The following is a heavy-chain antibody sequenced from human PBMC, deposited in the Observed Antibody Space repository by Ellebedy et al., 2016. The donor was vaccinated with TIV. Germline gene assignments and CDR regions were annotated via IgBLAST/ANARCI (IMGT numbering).Heavy chain of an antibody. CDR1: GFTFSNYW. Sequence: GGSLRLSXAASGFTFSNYWMHWVRQAPGKGLVWVSRIKSDGSSTTYADSVKGRFTISRDNAENSLYLQMNSLRAEDTAVYYCARAIGSGSSYWGQGTLVTVSS. CDR3: ARAIGSGSSY. D-gene: IGHD3-22*01. CDR2: IKSDGSST. V-gene: IGHV3-74*01. J-gene: IGHJ4*02.